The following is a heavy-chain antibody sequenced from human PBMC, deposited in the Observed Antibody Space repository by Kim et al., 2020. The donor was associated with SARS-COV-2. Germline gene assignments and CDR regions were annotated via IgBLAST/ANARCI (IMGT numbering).Heavy chain of an antibody. D-gene: IGHD1-26*01. V-gene: IGHV4-59*09. J-gene: IGHJ4*02. CDR3: ARGVSGSYWGRYYFDY. Sequence: SLKSRVPISVDTSKNQFSLKLSSVTAADTAVYYCARGVSGSYWGRYYFDYWGQGTLVTVSS.